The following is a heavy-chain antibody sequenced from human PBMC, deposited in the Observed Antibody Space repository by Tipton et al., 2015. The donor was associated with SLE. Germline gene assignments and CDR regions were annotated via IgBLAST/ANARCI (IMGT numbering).Heavy chain of an antibody. CDR3: AKKSQQLVEGGFDP. D-gene: IGHD6-13*01. Sequence: TLSLTCAVYGGSFSGYYWSWIRQPPGKGLEWIGYIYYSGSTNYNPSLKSRVTISVDTSKNQFSLKLSSVTAADTAVYYCAKKSQQLVEGGFDPWGQGTLVTVSS. V-gene: IGHV4-59*01. CDR2: IYYSGST. J-gene: IGHJ5*02. CDR1: GGSFSGYY.